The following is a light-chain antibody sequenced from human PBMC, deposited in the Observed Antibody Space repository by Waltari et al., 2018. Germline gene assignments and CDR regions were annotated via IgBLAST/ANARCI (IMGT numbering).Light chain of an antibody. CDR1: SGSIASNF. V-gene: IGLV6-57*04. Sequence: FMLTQPHSLSESPGKTVIISCTRSSGSIASNFVQWYQQRPGSAPTTIIFEDNQRPPWAPDRFSGSIDRSSNSASLTISGLKPEDEADYYCQSYDDDLKGVFGGGTKLTVL. J-gene: IGLJ3*02. CDR2: EDN. CDR3: QSYDDDLKGV.